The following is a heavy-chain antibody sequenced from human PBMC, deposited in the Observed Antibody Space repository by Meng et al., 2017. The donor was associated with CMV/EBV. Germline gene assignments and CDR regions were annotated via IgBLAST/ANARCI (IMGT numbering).Heavy chain of an antibody. D-gene: IGHD4-17*01. CDR1: GFTFSSYG. V-gene: IGHV3-33*06. Sequence: GGSLRLSCAASGFTFSSYGMHWDRQAPGKGLEWVAVIWYDGSNKYYADSVKGRFTISRDNSKNTLYLQMNSLRAEDTAVYYCAKAWSTVTHTVNWFDPWGQGTLVTVSS. CDR3: AKAWSTVTHTVNWFDP. J-gene: IGHJ5*02. CDR2: IWYDGSNK.